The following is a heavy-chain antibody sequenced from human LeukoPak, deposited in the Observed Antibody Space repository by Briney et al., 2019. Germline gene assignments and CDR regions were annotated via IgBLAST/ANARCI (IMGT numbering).Heavy chain of an antibody. CDR1: GYTFTGYY. V-gene: IGHV1-2*02. Sequence: GASVKVSCKASGYTFTGYYMHWVRQAPGQGLEWMGWINPNSGGTNYAQKFQGRVTMTRDTSISTAYMELSRLRSDDTAVYYCARDPTASDDYDYVWGSSNWFDPWGQGTLVTVSS. CDR3: ARDPTASDDYDYVWGSSNWFDP. CDR2: INPNSGGT. J-gene: IGHJ5*02. D-gene: IGHD3-16*01.